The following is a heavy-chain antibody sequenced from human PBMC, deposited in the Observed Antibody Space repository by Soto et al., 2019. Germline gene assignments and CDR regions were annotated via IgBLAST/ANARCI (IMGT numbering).Heavy chain of an antibody. CDR1: GYTFAGYG. V-gene: IGHV1-18*01. CDR3: ARDMTRTVVPYFDF. J-gene: IGHJ4*02. D-gene: IGHD1-7*01. Sequence: ASVKVSCKASGYTFAGYGISWVRQAPGQGLEWMGWISAYNGNTNYAQKLQGRVTMTTDTSTSTSYMELSSLRSEDTAVYYCARDMTRTVVPYFDFWGQGTPVTVSS. CDR2: ISAYNGNT.